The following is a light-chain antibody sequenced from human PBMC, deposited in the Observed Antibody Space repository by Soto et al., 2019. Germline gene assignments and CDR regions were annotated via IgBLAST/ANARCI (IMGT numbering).Light chain of an antibody. CDR3: AAWDDSLDAPV. CDR2: YDD. Sequence: QSVLTQPPSVSAAPRQRVTISGSGSYSNIGNNAVNWYQQLPGKAPKLLIYYDDLLPSGVSDRFSGSKSGTSASLAISGLKSEDEADYYCAAWDDSLDAPVFGGGTKLTVL. J-gene: IGLJ2*01. V-gene: IGLV1-36*01. CDR1: YSNIGNNA.